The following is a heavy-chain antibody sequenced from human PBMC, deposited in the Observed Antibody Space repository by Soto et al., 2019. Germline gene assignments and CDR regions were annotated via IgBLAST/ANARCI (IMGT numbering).Heavy chain of an antibody. Sequence: GASVKVSCKASGYIFTNYAMHWVRQAPGQRLEWMGWINAANGNTKYSQKFQGRVTITTDTSASTAYMELSSLRSEDTAVYYCAKEGGYYGSGSYSVGENYYGMDVWGQGTTVTVSS. J-gene: IGHJ6*02. CDR3: AKEGGYYGSGSYSVGENYYGMDV. CDR1: GYIFTNYA. V-gene: IGHV1-3*01. CDR2: INAANGNT. D-gene: IGHD3-10*01.